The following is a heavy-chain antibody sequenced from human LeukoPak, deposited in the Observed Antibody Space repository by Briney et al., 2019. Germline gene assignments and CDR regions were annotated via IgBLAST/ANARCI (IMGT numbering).Heavy chain of an antibody. J-gene: IGHJ3*02. CDR2: INAGNGNT. V-gene: IGHV1-3*01. Sequence: GGSLRLSCAASGFTFTSYAMHWVRQAPGQRLEWMGWINAGNGNTKYSQKFQGRVTITRDTSASTAYMELSSLRSEDTAVYYCATPYYYDSSGWREDAFDIWGQGTMVTVSS. CDR3: ATPYYYDSSGWREDAFDI. D-gene: IGHD3-22*01. CDR1: GFTFTSYA.